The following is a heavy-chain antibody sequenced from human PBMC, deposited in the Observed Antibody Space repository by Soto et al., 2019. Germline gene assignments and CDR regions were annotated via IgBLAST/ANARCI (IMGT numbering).Heavy chain of an antibody. CDR1: GGSMDGFY. CDR2: VYSSGRA. J-gene: IGHJ3*02. D-gene: IGHD7-27*01. Sequence: SETLSLTCTVSGGSMDGFYWNWIRQPAGGGLEWIGRVYSSGRADYIPSLKSRITMSVDTSKNQFYLNLRFVTAADTAVYFCAKDKSGAADIWGHGTMVTVSS. CDR3: AKDKSGAADI. V-gene: IGHV4-4*07.